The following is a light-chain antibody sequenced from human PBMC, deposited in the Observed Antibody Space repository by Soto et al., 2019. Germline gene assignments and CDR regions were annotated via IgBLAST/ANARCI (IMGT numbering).Light chain of an antibody. V-gene: IGLV2-18*02. CDR2: EVS. CDR1: SSDVGSYNR. Sequence: QSVLTQPPSVSGSPGQSVTISCTGTSSDVGSYNRVSWYQQPPGTAPKLMIYEVSNRPSGVPDRFFGSKSGNTASLTISGLQAEDEADYYCSSFTSSNTWVFGGGTKLTLL. CDR3: SSFTSSNTWV. J-gene: IGLJ3*02.